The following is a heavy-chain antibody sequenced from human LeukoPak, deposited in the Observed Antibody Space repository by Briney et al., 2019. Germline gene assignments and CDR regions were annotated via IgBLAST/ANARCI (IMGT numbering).Heavy chain of an antibody. CDR2: TYYRSKWYN. J-gene: IGHJ4*02. CDR1: GDSVSSNSAA. Sequence: SQTLSLTCAISGDSVSSNSAAWNWIRQSPSRGLEWLGRTYYRSKWYNDYAVSVKSRITINPDTSKNQFSLKLSSVTAADTAVYYCARDGEMATIENYFDYWGQGTLVTVSS. D-gene: IGHD5-24*01. CDR3: ARDGEMATIENYFDY. V-gene: IGHV6-1*01.